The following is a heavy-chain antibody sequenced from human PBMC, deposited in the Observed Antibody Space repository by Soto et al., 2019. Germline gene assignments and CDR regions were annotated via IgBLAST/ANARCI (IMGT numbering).Heavy chain of an antibody. CDR2: IIPILGIA. D-gene: IGHD3-16*01. CDR3: AREGDPGEVGYFDY. V-gene: IGHV1-69*08. CDR1: GGTFSSYT. J-gene: IGHJ4*02. Sequence: QLQLVQSGAEVKKPGSSVKVSCKASGGTFSSYTISWVRQAPGQGLEWMGRIIPILGIANYAQKFQGRVTITADKSTSTAYMELSSLRSEDTAVYYCAREGDPGEVGYFDYWGQGTLVTVSS.